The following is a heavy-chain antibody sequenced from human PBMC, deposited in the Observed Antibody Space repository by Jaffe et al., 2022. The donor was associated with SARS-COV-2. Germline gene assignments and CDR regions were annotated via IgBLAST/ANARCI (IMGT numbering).Heavy chain of an antibody. CDR3: ARESLNPLYYYYGMDV. CDR2: ISSSSSTI. V-gene: IGHV3-48*02. Sequence: EVQLVESGGGLVQPGGSLRLSCAASGFTFSSYSMNWVRQAPGKGLEWVSYISSSSSTIYYADSVKGRFTISRDNAKNSLYLQMNSLRDEDTAVYYCARESLNPLYYYYGMDVWGQGTTVTVSS. J-gene: IGHJ6*02. CDR1: GFTFSSYS.